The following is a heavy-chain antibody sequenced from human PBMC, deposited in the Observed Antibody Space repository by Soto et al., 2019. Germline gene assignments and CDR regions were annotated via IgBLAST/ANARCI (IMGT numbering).Heavy chain of an antibody. CDR3: AIDAWEEDAFDI. CDR1: GGTFSSYT. D-gene: IGHD1-26*01. J-gene: IGHJ3*02. CDR2: IIPILGIA. V-gene: IGHV1-69*08. Sequence: QVQLVQSGAEVKKPGSSVKVSCKASGGTFSSYTISWVRQAPGQGLEWMGRIIPILGIANYAQKFQGRVTITADKSTSTAYMELSSLRSEDTAVYYCAIDAWEEDAFDIWGQGTMVTVSS.